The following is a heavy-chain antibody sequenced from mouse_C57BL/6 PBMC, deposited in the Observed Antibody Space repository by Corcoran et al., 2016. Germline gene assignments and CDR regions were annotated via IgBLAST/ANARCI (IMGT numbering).Heavy chain of an antibody. CDR2: INPNNGGT. V-gene: IGHV1-26*01. Sequence: EVQLQQSGPELVKPGASVKISCKASGYTFTDYYMNWVKQSHGKSLEWIGDINPNNGGTSYNQKFKGKATLTVDKSSSTAYMELRSLTSEDSAVYYCARSVDYDGFAYWGQGTLVTVSA. J-gene: IGHJ3*01. CDR1: GYTFTDYY. CDR3: ARSVDYDGFAY. D-gene: IGHD2-4*01.